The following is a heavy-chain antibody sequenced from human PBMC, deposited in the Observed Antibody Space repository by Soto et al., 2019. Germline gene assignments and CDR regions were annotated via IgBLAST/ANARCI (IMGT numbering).Heavy chain of an antibody. V-gene: IGHV1-69*02. CDR1: GGTFSSYT. J-gene: IGHJ4*02. Sequence: QVQLVQSGAEVKKPGSSVKVSCKASGGTFSSYTISWVRQAPGQGLEWMGRIIPILGIANYAQKFQGRVTITADKPTSPAYMELSSLRSEDTALYYCARLAGSYSPLDYWGQGTLVTVSS. CDR3: ARLAGSYSPLDY. CDR2: IIPILGIA. D-gene: IGHD1-26*01.